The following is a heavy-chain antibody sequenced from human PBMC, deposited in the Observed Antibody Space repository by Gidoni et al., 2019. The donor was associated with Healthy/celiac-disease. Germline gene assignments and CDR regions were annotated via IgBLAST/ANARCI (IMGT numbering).Heavy chain of an antibody. CDR2: IYYSGST. J-gene: IGHJ4*02. V-gene: IGHV4-59*01. Sequence: QVQLQESGPGLVKPSETLSLTCTVSGGSISSYYWSWIRQPPGKGLEWIGYIYYSGSTNYNPSLKSRVTISVDTSKNQFSLKLSSVTAADTAVYYCARGSGIVGATTTFDYWGQGTLVTVSS. CDR1: GGSISSYY. D-gene: IGHD1-26*01. CDR3: ARGSGIVGATTTFDY.